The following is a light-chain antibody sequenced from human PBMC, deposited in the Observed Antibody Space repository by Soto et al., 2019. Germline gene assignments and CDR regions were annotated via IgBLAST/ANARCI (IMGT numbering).Light chain of an antibody. CDR2: DAS. CDR3: QQYNSYRA. Sequence: DIQMTQSPSTLSASVGDRVTITCRASHSIISWLAWYQQKPVKAPKLLIYDASSLESGVPSRCSGSGSGTEFTLTISSLQPDDAATYYRQQYNSYRAFGQGTKVDIK. J-gene: IGKJ1*01. V-gene: IGKV1-5*01. CDR1: HSIISW.